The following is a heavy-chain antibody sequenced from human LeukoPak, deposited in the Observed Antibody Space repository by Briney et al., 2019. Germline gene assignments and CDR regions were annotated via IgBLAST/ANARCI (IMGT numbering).Heavy chain of an antibody. V-gene: IGHV3-21*01. Sequence: GGSLRLSCAGSGFIFDDYAINWVRQAPGMGLEWVSAITGSSGVTFYTDSVKGRFTVSRDNANNSVHLQMSSLRAEDTAVYYCATPGVRDYYYYLDVWGTGTTVTVSS. CDR1: GFIFDDYA. J-gene: IGHJ6*03. CDR2: ITGSSGVT. D-gene: IGHD2-21*01. CDR3: ATPGVRDYYYYLDV.